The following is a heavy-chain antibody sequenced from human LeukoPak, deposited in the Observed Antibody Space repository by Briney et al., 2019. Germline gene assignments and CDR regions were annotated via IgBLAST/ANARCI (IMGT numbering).Heavy chain of an antibody. CDR1: GFIFSSYS. Sequence: GESLRHSCAASGFIFSSYSMNWVRQAPGKGLEWVSYISTTGSTIYYADSVKGRFTISRDNAKNSLYLQMNSLRDEDTAVYYCARDRSSSGYYPFDYWGQGTLVTVSS. CDR2: ISTTGSTI. J-gene: IGHJ4*02. D-gene: IGHD3-22*01. V-gene: IGHV3-48*02. CDR3: ARDRSSSGYYPFDY.